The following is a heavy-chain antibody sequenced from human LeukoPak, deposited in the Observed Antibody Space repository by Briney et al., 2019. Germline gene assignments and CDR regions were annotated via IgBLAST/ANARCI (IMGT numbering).Heavy chain of an antibody. V-gene: IGHV4-59*08. CDR3: ARRLPGYYYYMDV. CDR2: IYYSGST. Sequence: PSETLSLTCIVFGGSISGYYWSWVRQSPGKGLEWIGYIYYSGSTSYNPSLKSRVIISVDTSKNQFSLRLSSVTAADTAVYYCARRLPGYYYYMDVWGQGTTVTVSS. J-gene: IGHJ6*02. D-gene: IGHD2-15*01. CDR1: GGSISGYY.